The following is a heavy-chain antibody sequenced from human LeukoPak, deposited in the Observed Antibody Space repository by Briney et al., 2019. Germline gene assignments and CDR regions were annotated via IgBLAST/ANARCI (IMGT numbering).Heavy chain of an antibody. V-gene: IGHV3-7*03. D-gene: IGHD3-9*01. Sequence: GGSLRLSCEASGFTFSSYWMSWVRQAPGKGLEWVANIKTDGSEKYYVDSVKGRFTIYRDNAKNSLYLQMNSLRAEDTAVCYCARDYTGYFPWGQGTLVIVSS. CDR2: IKTDGSEK. J-gene: IGHJ5*02. CDR1: GFTFSSYW. CDR3: ARDYTGYFP.